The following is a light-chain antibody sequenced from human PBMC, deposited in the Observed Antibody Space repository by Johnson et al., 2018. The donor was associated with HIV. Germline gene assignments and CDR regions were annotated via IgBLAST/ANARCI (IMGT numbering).Light chain of an antibody. CDR2: DNN. CDR1: SSNIGYNY. J-gene: IGLJ1*01. V-gene: IGLV1-51*01. CDR3: GTWDSSLSAYV. Sequence: QAVLTQPPSVSAAPGHKVTISCSGSSSNIGYNYVSWYQQLPGTAPKLLIYDNNKRPSGIPDRFSGSKSGTSATLGITGLQTGAEADYYCGTWDSSLSAYVFATATKVTVL.